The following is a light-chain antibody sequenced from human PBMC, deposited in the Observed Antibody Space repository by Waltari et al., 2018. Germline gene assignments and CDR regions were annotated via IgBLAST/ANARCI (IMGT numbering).Light chain of an antibody. CDR3: QQSYSTPRT. CDR2: AAS. V-gene: IGKV1-39*01. CDR1: QSISSY. Sequence: DIQMTQSPSSLSGSVGDRVTVTCRASQSISSYLNWYQQKPGKAPKLLIYAASSLQSGVPSRFSGSGSGTDFTLTISSLQPEDCATYYCQQSYSTPRTFGQGTKLEIK. J-gene: IGKJ2*01.